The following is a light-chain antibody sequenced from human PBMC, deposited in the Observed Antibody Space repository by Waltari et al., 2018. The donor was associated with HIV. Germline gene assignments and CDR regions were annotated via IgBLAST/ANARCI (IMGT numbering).Light chain of an antibody. CDR2: GNS. CDR3: QSYDSSLSALYV. J-gene: IGLJ1*01. CDR1: SSHIGAGSD. V-gene: IGLV1-40*01. Sequence: QSVLTQPPSVSGAPGQRVTISCTGRSSHIGAGSDVPWYQQLPGTAPKLLIYGNSNRPSGVPDRFSGSKSGTSASLAITGLQAEDEADYYCQSYDSSLSALYVFGTGTKVTVL.